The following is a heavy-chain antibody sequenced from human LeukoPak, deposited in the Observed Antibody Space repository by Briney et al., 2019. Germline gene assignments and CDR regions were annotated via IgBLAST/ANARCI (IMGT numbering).Heavy chain of an antibody. CDR1: GYSISSGCY. J-gene: IGHJ4*02. D-gene: IGHD3-16*01. CDR3: ATLIPFGGVTLGYFDY. Sequence: PSETLSLTCAVSGYSISSGCYWGWIRQPPGKGLEWIGSIYHSGSTYYNPSLKSRVTISVDTSKNQFSLKLSSVTAADTAVYYCATLIPFGGVTLGYFDYWGQGTLVTVSS. V-gene: IGHV4-38-2*01. CDR2: IYHSGST.